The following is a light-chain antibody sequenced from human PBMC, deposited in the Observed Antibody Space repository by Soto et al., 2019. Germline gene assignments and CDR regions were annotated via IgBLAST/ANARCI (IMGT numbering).Light chain of an antibody. V-gene: IGKV3-20*01. J-gene: IGKJ2*01. CDR2: AAS. CDR1: QSFRGL. CDR3: HHYDASPPYT. Sequence: EIVLTQSPGTLSLTPGGRATLSCRASQSFRGLLAWYQQKPGQAPGLLIYAASTRATGVPDRFSGSGSATDFTLTISRLEPEDSAVYYCHHYDASPPYTFGQGTKVDI.